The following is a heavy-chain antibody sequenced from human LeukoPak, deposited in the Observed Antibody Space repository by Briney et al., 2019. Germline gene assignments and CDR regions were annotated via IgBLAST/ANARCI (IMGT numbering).Heavy chain of an antibody. J-gene: IGHJ4*02. CDR1: GCPVSSGSYY. V-gene: IGHV4-61*01. CDR2: IYYSGST. Sequence: SETLSLTCTVSGCPVSSGSYYWSWIRQPPGKGLEWIGYIYYSGSTNYNPSLKSRVTISVDTSKNQFSLKLSSVTAADTAVYYCARFAVAGSRPFDYWGQGTLVTVSS. CDR3: ARFAVAGSRPFDY. D-gene: IGHD6-19*01.